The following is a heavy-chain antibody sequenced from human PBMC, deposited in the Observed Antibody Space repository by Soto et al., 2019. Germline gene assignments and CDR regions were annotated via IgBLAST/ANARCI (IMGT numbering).Heavy chain of an antibody. J-gene: IGHJ4*01. CDR3: VRKYPGTRPFDY. V-gene: IGHV3-23*01. Sequence: PGGSLRLSCAASGFTFNSYAMNWVRQAPGKGLAWVSAIGTDGNTYSANSVKGRFTISRDNSRTTLYLQMNSLRVEDTALYYCVRKYPGTRPFDYWGQGTLATVSS. CDR1: GFTFNSYA. CDR2: IGTDGNT. D-gene: IGHD2-2*01.